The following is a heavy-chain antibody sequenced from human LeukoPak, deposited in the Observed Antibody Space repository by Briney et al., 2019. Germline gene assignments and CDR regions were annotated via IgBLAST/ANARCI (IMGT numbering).Heavy chain of an antibody. Sequence: GGSLRLSCAASGFTFSSYSMNWDRQAPGKGLEWVSSISSSSSYIYYADSVKGRFTVSRDNSKNTLYLQMDSLRVEDTAVYYCARDLSREDFDYWGQGALVAVSS. V-gene: IGHV3-21*01. CDR2: ISSSSSYI. J-gene: IGHJ4*02. CDR1: GFTFSSYS. D-gene: IGHD3-9*01. CDR3: ARDLSREDFDY.